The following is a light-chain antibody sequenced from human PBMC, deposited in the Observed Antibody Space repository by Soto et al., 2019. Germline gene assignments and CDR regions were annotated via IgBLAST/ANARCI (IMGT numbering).Light chain of an antibody. J-gene: IGLJ3*02. V-gene: IGLV1-44*01. CDR2: NNN. CDR3: ATWDDSLNAPGV. CDR1: RSNIGNNA. Sequence: QSVLTQTPSASGTPGQTVTISCSGSRSNIGNNAVSWYQQFPGTAPKLLIYNNNQRPSGVPDRFSGSKSGTSASLAISGLQSESEADYYCATWDDSLNAPGVFGGGTKLTVL.